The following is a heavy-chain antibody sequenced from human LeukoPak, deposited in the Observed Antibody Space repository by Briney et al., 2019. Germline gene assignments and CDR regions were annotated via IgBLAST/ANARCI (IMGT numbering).Heavy chain of an antibody. CDR2: INTNTGNP. D-gene: IGHD6-13*01. V-gene: IGHV7-4-1*02. Sequence: GASVKVSCKASGYTFTNYGMNWVRQAPGQGLEWMGWINTNTGNPTYAQGFTGRFVFSLDTSVSTAYLQISSLKAEDTAVYYCARDSRISSWYALAEYWGQGTLVTVSS. CDR1: GYTFTNYG. CDR3: ARDSRISSWYALAEY. J-gene: IGHJ4*02.